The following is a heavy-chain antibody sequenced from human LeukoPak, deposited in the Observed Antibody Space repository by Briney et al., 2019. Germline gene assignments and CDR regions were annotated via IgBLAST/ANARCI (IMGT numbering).Heavy chain of an antibody. J-gene: IGHJ6*04. CDR2: IYTSGST. CDR3: ARDKYYYGSGSYYPMDV. V-gene: IGHV4-4*07. Sequence: PSETLSLTCTVSGGSISSYYWSWIRQPAGKGLEWIGRIYTSGSTNYNPSLKSRVTMSVDTSKNQFSLRLSSVTAADTAVYYCARDKYYYGSGSYYPMDVWGKGTTVTISS. D-gene: IGHD3-10*01. CDR1: GGSISSYY.